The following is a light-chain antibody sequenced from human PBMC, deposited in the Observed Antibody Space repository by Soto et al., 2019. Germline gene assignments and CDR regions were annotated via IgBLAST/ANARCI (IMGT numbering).Light chain of an antibody. CDR1: SSDVGGYNY. CDR3: SSYTSSSTPYV. Sequence: QSALTQPASVSGSPGQSITISCTGTSSDVGGYNYVSWYQQHPGKAPKLMIYEVSNRPSGVSNRFSGSKSGNTASLTISGLQAEDEADYYCSSYTSSSTPYVFGTWTKLTFL. V-gene: IGLV2-14*01. CDR2: EVS. J-gene: IGLJ1*01.